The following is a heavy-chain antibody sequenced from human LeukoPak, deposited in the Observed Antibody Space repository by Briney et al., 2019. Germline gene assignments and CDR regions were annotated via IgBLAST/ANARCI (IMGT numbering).Heavy chain of an antibody. CDR1: GYTFTSYA. J-gene: IGHJ6*03. Sequence: ASVKVSCKASGYTFTSYAMNWVRQAPGQGLEWMGWINTNTGNPTYAQGFTGRFVFSLDTSVSTAYLQISSLKAEDTAVYYCARVGVRYDYVWGSYLPYYYMDVWGKGTTVTVSS. CDR3: ARVGVRYDYVWGSYLPYYYMDV. D-gene: IGHD3-16*02. V-gene: IGHV7-4-1*02. CDR2: INTNTGNP.